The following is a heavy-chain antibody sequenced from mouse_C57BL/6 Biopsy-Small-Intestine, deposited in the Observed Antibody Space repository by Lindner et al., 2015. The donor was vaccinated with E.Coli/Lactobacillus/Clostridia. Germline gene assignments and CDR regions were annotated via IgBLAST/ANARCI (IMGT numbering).Heavy chain of an antibody. CDR2: ISDGGNYT. CDR1: GFTFNSYA. D-gene: IGHD2-4*01. CDR3: ARGYDYDRYAMDY. V-gene: IGHV5-4*01. Sequence: VQLQESGGGLVKPGGSLKLSCAASGFTFNSYAISWVRQTPEKRLEWVATISDGGNYTYYPDNVKGRFTISRDNAKSNLYLQMSHLKSEDTAMYFCARGYDYDRYAMDYWGQGTSVTVSS. J-gene: IGHJ4*01.